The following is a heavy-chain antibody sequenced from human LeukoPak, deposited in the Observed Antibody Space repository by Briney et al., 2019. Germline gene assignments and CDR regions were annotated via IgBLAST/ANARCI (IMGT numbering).Heavy chain of an antibody. V-gene: IGHV3-9*01. D-gene: IGHD2-15*01. CDR3: AKAARRLQDDDAFDI. CDR1: GFTFDDYA. CDR2: ISWNSGSI. J-gene: IGHJ3*02. Sequence: PGRSLRLSCAASGFTFDDYAMHWVRQAPGKGLEWVSGISWNSGSIGYADSVKGRFTISRDNAKNSLYLQMNSLRAEDTALYYSAKAARRLQDDDAFDIWGQGTMVTVSS.